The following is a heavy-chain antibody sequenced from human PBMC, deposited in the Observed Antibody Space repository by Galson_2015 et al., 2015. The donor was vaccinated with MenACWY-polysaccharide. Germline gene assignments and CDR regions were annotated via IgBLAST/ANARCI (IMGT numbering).Heavy chain of an antibody. CDR3: AISRWFSRRWKSLVY. V-gene: IGHV3-23*01. CDR2: ISGTGDSI. D-gene: IGHD6-13*01. CDR1: GFTFSSNA. J-gene: IGHJ4*02. Sequence: SLRLSCATSGFTFSSNAMSWGRQAPGKGLEWVSAISGTGDSIRYADSVKGRFTISRDASKNTLYLQMSSLRAEDTALYYCAISRWFSRRWKSLVYWGQGTLVTVSA.